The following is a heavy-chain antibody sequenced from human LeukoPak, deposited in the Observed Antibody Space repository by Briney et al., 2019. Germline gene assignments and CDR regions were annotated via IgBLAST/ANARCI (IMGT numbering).Heavy chain of an antibody. CDR2: INHSGST. D-gene: IGHD5-24*01. CDR3: ARDGYNSFDY. Sequence: ETLSLTCAVYGGSFSGYYWSWIRQPPGKGLEWIGEINHSGSTNYNPSLKSRVTISVDTSKNQFSLKLSSVTAADTAVYYCARDGYNSFDYWGQGTLVTVSS. J-gene: IGHJ4*02. V-gene: IGHV4-34*01. CDR1: GGSFSGYY.